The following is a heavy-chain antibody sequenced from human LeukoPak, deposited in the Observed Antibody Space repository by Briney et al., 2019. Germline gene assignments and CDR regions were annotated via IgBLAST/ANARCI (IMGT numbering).Heavy chain of an antibody. CDR1: GGTFSSYT. D-gene: IGHD2-2*01. CDR3: ARDGLSGYCSSTSCYTSPVDY. V-gene: IGHV1-69*04. J-gene: IGHJ4*02. CDR2: IIPILGIA. Sequence: SVKVSCKASGGTFSSYTISWVRQAPGQGLEWMGRIIPILGIANYAQKFQGRVTITADKSTSTAYMGLSSLRSEDTAVYYCARDGLSGYCSSTSCYTSPVDYWGQGTLVTVSS.